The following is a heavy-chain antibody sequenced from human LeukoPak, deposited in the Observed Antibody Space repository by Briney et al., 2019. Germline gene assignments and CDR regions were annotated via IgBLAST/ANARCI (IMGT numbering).Heavy chain of an antibody. CDR2: IYSGST. J-gene: IGHJ5*02. V-gene: IGHV4-61*01. D-gene: IGHD6-19*01. Sequence: SETLSLTCIVSGGSISSGNYYWNWIRQPPGKGLEWIGYIYSGSTNYNPSLKSRVTISVDTSKNQFSLKLRSVTAADTAVYYCARDRRQWLRGPFDPWGQGTLVTVSS. CDR3: ARDRRQWLRGPFDP. CDR1: GGSISSGNYY.